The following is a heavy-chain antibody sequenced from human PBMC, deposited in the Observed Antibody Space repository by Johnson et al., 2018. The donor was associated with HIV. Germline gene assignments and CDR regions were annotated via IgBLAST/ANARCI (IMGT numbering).Heavy chain of an antibody. D-gene: IGHD3-22*01. CDR2: IRSKGVTYAT. CDR1: GFTFSSYG. J-gene: IGHJ3*01. V-gene: IGHV3-73*01. Sequence: EVQLVESGGGVVQPGGSLRLSCAASGFTFSSYGMSWVRQASGKGLEWIGHIRSKGVTYATAYAASVKGRFTISRDDSQNTAYLQMNSLRTEDTAVYYCAKSQDRSAHDYDFDLWGQGTMVTVSS. CDR3: AKSQDRSAHDYDFDL.